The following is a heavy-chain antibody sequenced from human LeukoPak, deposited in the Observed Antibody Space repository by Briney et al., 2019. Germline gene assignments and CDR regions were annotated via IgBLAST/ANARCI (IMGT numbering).Heavy chain of an antibody. D-gene: IGHD3-3*01. CDR3: ARAPYYDFWSGYPRFDP. CDR1: GFTFSSYG. CDR2: ITYYGSNK. J-gene: IGHJ5*02. Sequence: GGSLRLSCAASGFTFSSYGMHWVRQAPGKGLEWVAVITYYGSNKYYADSVKGRFTISRDNSKTTLYLQMNSLRAENTAVYYCARAPYYDFWSGYPRFDPWGQGTLVTVSS. V-gene: IGHV3-30*03.